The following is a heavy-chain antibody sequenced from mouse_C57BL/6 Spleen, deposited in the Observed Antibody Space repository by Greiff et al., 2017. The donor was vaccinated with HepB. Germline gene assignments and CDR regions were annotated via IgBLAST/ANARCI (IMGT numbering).Heavy chain of an antibody. CDR2: IHPNSGST. D-gene: IGHD1-1*01. J-gene: IGHJ4*01. CDR3: ARPITTVNAMDY. V-gene: IGHV1-64*01. Sequence: QVQLQQPGAELVKPGASVKLSCKASGYTFTSYWMHWVKQRPGQGLEWIGMIHPNSGSTNYNEKFKSKATLTVDKSSSTAYMQLSSLTSEDSAVYYCARPITTVNAMDYWGQVTSVTVSS. CDR1: GYTFTSYW.